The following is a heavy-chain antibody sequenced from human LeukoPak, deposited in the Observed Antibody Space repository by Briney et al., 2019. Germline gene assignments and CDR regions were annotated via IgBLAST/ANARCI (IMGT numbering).Heavy chain of an antibody. Sequence: SETLSLTCTVSGGSISSSSYYWGWIRQPPGKGLEWIGSIYYSGSTYYNPSLKSRVTISVDTSKNQFSLKLSSVTAADTAVYYCARGSPSYDYVWGSYRYTAFDIWGQGTMVTVSS. J-gene: IGHJ3*02. CDR2: IYYSGST. CDR1: GGSISSSSYY. D-gene: IGHD3-16*02. CDR3: ARGSPSYDYVWGSYRYTAFDI. V-gene: IGHV4-39*07.